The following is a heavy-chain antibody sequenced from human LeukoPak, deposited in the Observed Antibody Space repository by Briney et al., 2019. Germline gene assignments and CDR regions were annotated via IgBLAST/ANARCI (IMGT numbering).Heavy chain of an antibody. Sequence: SETLSLTCTVSGGSISSSTPYWGWIRQPPGKGLEWIASIFYSGRTWNNPSLKSRVTISVDTSKDQFSLKVSAVTAADTAVYYCARQGTYYDKIYYFDYWGQGTLVTVSS. J-gene: IGHJ4*02. D-gene: IGHD3-16*01. CDR2: IFYSGRT. V-gene: IGHV4-39*01. CDR1: GGSISSSTPY. CDR3: ARQGTYYDKIYYFDY.